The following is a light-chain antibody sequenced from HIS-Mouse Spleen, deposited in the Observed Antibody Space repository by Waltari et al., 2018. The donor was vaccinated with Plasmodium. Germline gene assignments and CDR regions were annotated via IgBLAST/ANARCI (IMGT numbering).Light chain of an antibody. Sequence: SSELTQPPLVSLSPGQPASITRSGDQLGLQRAWWDQQKPGPSPVLVIYQDSKRPSGIPGRFSGSNSGNTATLTISGTQAMDEADYYCQAWDSSTVVFGGGTKLTVL. CDR1: QLGLQR. J-gene: IGLJ2*01. CDR3: QAWDSSTVV. CDR2: QDS. V-gene: IGLV3-1*01.